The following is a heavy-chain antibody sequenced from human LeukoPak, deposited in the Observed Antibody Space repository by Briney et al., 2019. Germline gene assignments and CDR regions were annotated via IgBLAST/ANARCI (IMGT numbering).Heavy chain of an antibody. J-gene: IGHJ4*02. CDR2: IYYSGST. CDR1: GGSISIYY. Sequence: SETLSLTCTVSGGSISIYYWSWIRQPPGKGLEWIGYIYYSGSTNYNPSLKSRVTISVDTSKNQFSLKLSSVTAADTAVYYCARAPIAVPNYFDYWGQGTLVTVSS. V-gene: IGHV4-59*01. CDR3: ARAPIAVPNYFDY. D-gene: IGHD6-19*01.